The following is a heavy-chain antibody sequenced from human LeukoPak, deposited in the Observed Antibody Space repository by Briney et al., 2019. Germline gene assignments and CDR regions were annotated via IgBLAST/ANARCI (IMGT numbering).Heavy chain of an antibody. J-gene: IGHJ6*02. V-gene: IGHV1-69*04. CDR2: IIPILGIA. D-gene: IGHD3-10*01. CDR1: GGTFSSYA. Sequence: GASVKVSCKASGGTFSSYAISWVRRAPGQGLEWMGRIIPILGIANYAQKFQGRVTITADKSTSTAYMELSSLRSKDTAVYYCARDGYYYGSGSDVWGQGTTVTVSS. CDR3: ARDGYYYGSGSDV.